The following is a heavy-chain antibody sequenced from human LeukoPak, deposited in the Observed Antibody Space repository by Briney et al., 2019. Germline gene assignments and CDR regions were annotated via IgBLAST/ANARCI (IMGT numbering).Heavy chain of an antibody. V-gene: IGHV4-4*07. Sequence: SETLSLTCTVSGGSISSYYWSWIRQPAGKGLEWIGRIYTSGSTNYNPSLKSRVTMSVDTSKNQFSLKLSSVTAADTAVYYCARVKYCGGDCYAFDIWGQGTMVTVSS. J-gene: IGHJ3*02. CDR2: IYTSGST. CDR1: GGSISSYY. D-gene: IGHD2-21*01. CDR3: ARVKYCGGDCYAFDI.